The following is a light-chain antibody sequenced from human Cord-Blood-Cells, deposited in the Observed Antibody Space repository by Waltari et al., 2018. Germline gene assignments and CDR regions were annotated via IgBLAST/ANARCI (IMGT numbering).Light chain of an antibody. CDR3: CSYAGSYVV. CDR1: SSDVGGYNY. J-gene: IGLJ2*01. V-gene: IGLV2-11*01. CDR2: DVS. Sequence: QSALTQPRSVSGSPGQSVTISCTGTSSDVGGYNYVSWYQQHPGKAPKVVIYDVSKRPSGVPDRCSGSKPGSTASLTISGLQAEDEADYYCCSYAGSYVVFGGGTKLTVL.